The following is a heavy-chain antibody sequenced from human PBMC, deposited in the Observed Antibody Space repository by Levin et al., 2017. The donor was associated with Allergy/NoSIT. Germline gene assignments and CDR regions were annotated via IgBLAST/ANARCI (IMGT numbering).Heavy chain of an antibody. CDR2: IFYSGTT. Sequence: SQTLSLPCTVSGASIPSYYWTWIRQPPGKGLEWIGYIFYSGTTNYNPSLKSRVTISVDTSKNEFSLKVSSVTAADTAVYYCARLTAGAGMDVWGQGTPVTVSS. CDR1: GASIPSYY. D-gene: IGHD6-19*01. J-gene: IGHJ6*02. V-gene: IGHV4-59*08. CDR3: ARLTAGAGMDV.